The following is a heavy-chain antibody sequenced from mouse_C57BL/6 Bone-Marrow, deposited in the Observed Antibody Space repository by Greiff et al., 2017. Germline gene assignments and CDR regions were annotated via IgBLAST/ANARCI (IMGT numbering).Heavy chain of an antibody. J-gene: IGHJ2*01. CDR2: INHDGSST. V-gene: IGHV5-16*01. CDR1: GFTFSDYY. CDR3: ARDGYDGNDFDY. Sequence: EVKLLESEGGLVQPGSSMKLSCTASGFTFSDYYMAWVRQGPEKGLEWVANINHDGSSTYYLDTLKSRFTISRDNAKNTLYRQMRSLKSEDTAAYYCARDGYDGNDFDYWGQGTTLTVSS. D-gene: IGHD2-2*01.